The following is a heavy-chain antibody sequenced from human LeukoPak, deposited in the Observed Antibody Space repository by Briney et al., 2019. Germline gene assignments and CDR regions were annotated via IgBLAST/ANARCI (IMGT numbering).Heavy chain of an antibody. Sequence: PGGSLRLSCAASGFTFSSYWMHWVRQGPGKGLVWVSRINSDESITNYADSVKGRFTISRDNAKNTLYLQMNSLRAEDTAVYYCARALTGSSDHWGQGTLVTVSS. D-gene: IGHD6-6*01. CDR2: INSDESIT. J-gene: IGHJ4*02. CDR1: GFTFSSYW. V-gene: IGHV3-74*01. CDR3: ARALTGSSDH.